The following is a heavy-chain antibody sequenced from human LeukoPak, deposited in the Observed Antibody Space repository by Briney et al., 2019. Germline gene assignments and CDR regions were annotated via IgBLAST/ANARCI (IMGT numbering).Heavy chain of an antibody. CDR1: GFTFSSYA. CDR3: TRDLPATISLGDDY. Sequence: GGSLRLSCAASGFTFSSYAMHWVRQAPGKGLEWVAVISYDGSNKYYADSVKGRFTISRDNTKNSMFLQMDSLTVEDTALYFCTRDLPATISLGDDYWGPGTPVTVSS. CDR2: ISYDGSNK. J-gene: IGHJ4*02. V-gene: IGHV3-30-3*01. D-gene: IGHD5-12*01.